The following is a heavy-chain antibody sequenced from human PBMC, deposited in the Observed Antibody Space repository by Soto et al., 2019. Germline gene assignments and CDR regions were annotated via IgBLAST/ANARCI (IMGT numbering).Heavy chain of an antibody. CDR2: INHSGRT. CDR3: ARDRLVVVAAACPQYFFHGMDV. CDR1: GGSFSDYY. J-gene: IGHJ6*02. V-gene: IGHV4-34*01. Sequence: SETLSLTCAVYGGSFSDYYWSWIRQSPGKGLEWIGEINHSGRTDYNPSLKSRVTISPDTSKNQFSLKLRSVTAADAAVYYCARDRLVVVAAACPQYFFHGMDVWGQGTTVTVSS. D-gene: IGHD2-15*01.